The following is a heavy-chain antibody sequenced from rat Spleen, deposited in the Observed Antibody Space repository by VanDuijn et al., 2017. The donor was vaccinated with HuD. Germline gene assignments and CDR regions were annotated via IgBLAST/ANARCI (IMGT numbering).Heavy chain of an antibody. Sequence: QVQLKESGPGLVQPSQTLSLTCTVPGFSLTSYHVSWVRQPPGKSLVWMGTIWAGGGTNYNSAVQSRLSISRDTSKSQVFLEMNSLQPEDTGTYYCARQGYYGGPRFDYWGQGVMVTVSS. J-gene: IGHJ2*01. CDR1: GFSLTSYH. CDR3: ARQGYYGGPRFDY. V-gene: IGHV2-72*01. CDR2: IWAGGGT. D-gene: IGHD1-11*01.